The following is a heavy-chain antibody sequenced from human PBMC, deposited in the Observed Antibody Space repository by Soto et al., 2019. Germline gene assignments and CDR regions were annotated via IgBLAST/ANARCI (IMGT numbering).Heavy chain of an antibody. Sequence: SETLSLTCTVSGGSISSSSYYWGWIRQPPGKGLEWIGSIYYSGSTYYNPSLKSRVTISVDTSKNQFSLKLSSVTAADTAVYYCARHAMILGDLLSYYFYYWGQGTLVPVSS. V-gene: IGHV4-39*01. J-gene: IGHJ4*02. CDR1: GGSISSSSYY. CDR3: ARHAMILGDLLSYYFYY. CDR2: IYYSGST. D-gene: IGHD3-10*01.